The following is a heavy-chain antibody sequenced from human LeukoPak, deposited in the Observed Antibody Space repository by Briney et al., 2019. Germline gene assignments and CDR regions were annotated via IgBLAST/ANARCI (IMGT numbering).Heavy chain of an antibody. V-gene: IGHV3-30*02. CDR3: AKDLGSGSYYFDY. CDR2: IRYDGSNK. Sequence: GSLRLSCAASGFPFSSYGMHWVRQAPGKGLEGVAFIRYDGSNKYYTDSVKGRFTISRDNSKNTLYLEMNSLTAEDTALYYCAKDLGSGSYYFDYWGQGTLVTVSS. D-gene: IGHD1-26*01. CDR1: GFPFSSYG. J-gene: IGHJ4*02.